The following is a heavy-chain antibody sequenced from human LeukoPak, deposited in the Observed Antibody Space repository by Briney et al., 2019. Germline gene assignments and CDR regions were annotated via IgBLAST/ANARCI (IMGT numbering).Heavy chain of an antibody. CDR3: ARDRSLVVSSTILYYYYGMDV. D-gene: IGHD2-2*01. J-gene: IGHJ6*02. Sequence: GGSLRLSCAASGFTFSSYSMNWVRQAPGKGLEWVSSISSSSSYIYYADSVKGRFTISRDNAKNSLYLQMNSLRAEDTAVYYCARDRSLVVSSTILYYYYGMDVRGQGTTVTVSS. V-gene: IGHV3-21*01. CDR2: ISSSSSYI. CDR1: GFTFSSYS.